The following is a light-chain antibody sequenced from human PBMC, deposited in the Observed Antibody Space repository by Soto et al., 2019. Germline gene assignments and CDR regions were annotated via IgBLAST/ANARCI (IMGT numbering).Light chain of an antibody. CDR1: TGPVTSDYY. CDR2: STT. CDR3: LLHYGAALV. Sequence: QTVVTQEPSLTVSPGGTVTLTCASSTGPVTSDYYPNWFQQKPGQAPRALIYSTTKKHSWTPARFSGSLLGGKAALTLSGVQPADEADYCCLLHYGAALVFGGGTKLTVL. V-gene: IGLV7-43*01. J-gene: IGLJ2*01.